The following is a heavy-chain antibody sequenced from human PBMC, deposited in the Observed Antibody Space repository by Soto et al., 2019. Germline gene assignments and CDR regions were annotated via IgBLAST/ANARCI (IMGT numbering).Heavy chain of an antibody. CDR2: ISSSSSYI. Sequence: GGSLRLSCAASGFTFSSYSMNWVRQAPGKGLEWVSSISSSSSYIYYADSVKGRFTISRDNAKNSLYLQMNSLRAEDTAVYYCARDWYEWEEGWFDPWGQGTLVTVSS. V-gene: IGHV3-21*01. J-gene: IGHJ5*02. CDR3: ARDWYEWEEGWFDP. D-gene: IGHD1-26*01. CDR1: GFTFSSYS.